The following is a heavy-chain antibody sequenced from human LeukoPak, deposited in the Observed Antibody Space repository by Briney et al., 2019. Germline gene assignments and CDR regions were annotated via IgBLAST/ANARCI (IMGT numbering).Heavy chain of an antibody. Sequence: SVKVSCKASGYTFSSYASSWVRQAPGQGLEWMGGIIPIFGTANYAQKFQGRVTITTDESTSTAYMELSSLRSEDTAVYYCARDPRGGYSSSSGYFDYWGQGTLVTVSS. CDR3: ARDPRGGYSSSSGYFDY. V-gene: IGHV1-69*05. CDR2: IIPIFGTA. D-gene: IGHD6-6*01. CDR1: GYTFSSYA. J-gene: IGHJ4*02.